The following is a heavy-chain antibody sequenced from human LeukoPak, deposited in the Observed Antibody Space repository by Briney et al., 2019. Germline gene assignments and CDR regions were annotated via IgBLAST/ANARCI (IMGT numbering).Heavy chain of an antibody. D-gene: IGHD5-18*01. CDR1: GGSISSSSYY. CDR2: IYYSGST. Sequence: PSETLSLTCTVSGGSISSSSYYWGWIRQPPGKGLERIGSIYYSGSTYYNPSLKSRVTISVDTSKNQFSLKLSSVTAADTAVYYCARQQLVDTAMIYWGQGTLVTVSS. V-gene: IGHV4-39*01. CDR3: ARQQLVDTAMIY. J-gene: IGHJ4*02.